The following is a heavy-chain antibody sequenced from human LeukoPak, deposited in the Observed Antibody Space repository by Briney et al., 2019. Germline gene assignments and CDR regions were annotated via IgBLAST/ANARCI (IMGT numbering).Heavy chain of an antibody. CDR2: IYSGGST. Sequence: PGGSLRLSCAASGFTVSSNYMSWVGQAPGKGLEWGSVIYSGGSTYYADSVKGRFTISRDNSKNTLYLQMNGLRAEDTAVYYCARDGRGENWFDPWGQGTLVTVSS. CDR1: GFTVSSNY. J-gene: IGHJ5*02. D-gene: IGHD3-10*01. CDR3: ARDGRGENWFDP. V-gene: IGHV3-53*01.